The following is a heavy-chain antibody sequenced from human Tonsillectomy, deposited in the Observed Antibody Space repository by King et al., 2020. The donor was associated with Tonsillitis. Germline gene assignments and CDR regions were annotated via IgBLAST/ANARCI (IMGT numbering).Heavy chain of an antibody. J-gene: IGHJ4*02. CDR2: IYHSGST. Sequence: QLQESGSGLVKPSQTLSLTCAVSGGSISSGGYSWSWIRQPPGKGLEWIGYIYHSGSTYCNPSLKSRVTISIDRSKNQFSLKLSSLTAADTAVYYCARAIAGSYFDYWGQGTLVTVSS. CDR1: GGSISSGGYS. D-gene: IGHD6-13*01. V-gene: IGHV4-30-2*01. CDR3: ARAIAGSYFDY.